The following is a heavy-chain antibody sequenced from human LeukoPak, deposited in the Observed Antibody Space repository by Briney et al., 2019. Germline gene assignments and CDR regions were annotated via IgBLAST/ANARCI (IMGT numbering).Heavy chain of an antibody. CDR3: ASSGGFGEFPFDY. CDR2: ISHSGST. J-gene: IGHJ4*02. Sequence: SQTLSLTCTVSGGSISSGTYYWSWIRQPPGKGLEWIGYISHSGSTYYNPSLKSRVTISVDRSKNQFSLKLSSVTAADTAVYYCASSGGFGEFPFDYWGQGTLVTGSS. CDR1: GGSISSGTYY. V-gene: IGHV4-30-2*01. D-gene: IGHD3-10*01.